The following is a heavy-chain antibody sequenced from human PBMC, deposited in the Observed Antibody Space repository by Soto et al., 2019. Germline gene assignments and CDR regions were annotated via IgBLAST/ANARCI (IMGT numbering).Heavy chain of an antibody. J-gene: IGHJ4*02. V-gene: IGHV3-21*01. Sequence: EVHLVESGGGLVKPGGSLRLTCAGSGFSFSDYTMNWVRQAPGKGLEWVSSISRGSDYIFYADTVKGRFTISRDNARNSLFLQMNSLRAEDTAMYYCAKGSEWLVTWDFDYWGQGTLVTVSS. CDR3: AKGSEWLVTWDFDY. CDR1: GFSFSDYT. CDR2: ISRGSDYI. D-gene: IGHD6-19*01.